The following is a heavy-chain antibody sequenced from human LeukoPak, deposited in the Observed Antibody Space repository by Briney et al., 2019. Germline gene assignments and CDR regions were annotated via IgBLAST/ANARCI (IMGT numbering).Heavy chain of an antibody. Sequence: GGSLRLSCAASGFTFSSYAMHWVRQAPGKGLEYVSAISSNGGSTYYANSVKGRFTISRDNSKNTLYLQMGSLRAEDMAVYYCARSDGHYDSSGPSSYWGQGTLVTVSS. J-gene: IGHJ4*02. CDR1: GFTFSSYA. V-gene: IGHV3-64*01. CDR3: ARSDGHYDSSGPSSY. CDR2: ISSNGGST. D-gene: IGHD3-22*01.